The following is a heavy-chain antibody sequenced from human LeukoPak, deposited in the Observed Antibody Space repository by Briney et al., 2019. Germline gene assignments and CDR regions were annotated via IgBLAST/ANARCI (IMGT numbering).Heavy chain of an antibody. CDR1: GFTFSTHA. CDR3: ARVDYGDYQYFQQ. CDR2: ISSSGGST. Sequence: PGGSLRLSCAASGFTFSTHAMSWVRQAPGKGLEWDSSISSSGGSTYYADSVKGRFTISRDNSKNTLYLQMDSLRAEDTAVYYCARVDYGDYQYFQQWGQGTLVTVSS. D-gene: IGHD4-17*01. J-gene: IGHJ1*01. V-gene: IGHV3-23*01.